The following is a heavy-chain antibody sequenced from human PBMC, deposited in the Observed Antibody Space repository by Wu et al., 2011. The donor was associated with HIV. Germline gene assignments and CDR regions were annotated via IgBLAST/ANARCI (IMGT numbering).Heavy chain of an antibody. D-gene: IGHD2-2*01. Sequence: QVQLVQSGAEVKKPGASVKVSCKASGYNFITYGISWVRQAPGQGLEWMGWISGYNGNINYAQKLQGRVTMTTDISTSTAYMELRSLRSDDTAVYYCARAPDIVVVPGARQNYYYYYMDVWAKGPWSPSP. CDR2: ISGYNGNI. CDR3: ARAPDIVVVPGARQNYYYYYMDV. J-gene: IGHJ6*03. V-gene: IGHV1-18*01. CDR1: GYNFITYG.